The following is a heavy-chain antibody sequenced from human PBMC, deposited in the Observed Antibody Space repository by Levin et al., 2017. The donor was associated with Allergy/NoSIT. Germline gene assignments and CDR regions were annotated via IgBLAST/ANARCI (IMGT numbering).Heavy chain of an antibody. Sequence: SETLSLTCTVSGGSISSSSYYWGWIRQPPGKGLEWIGSIYYSGSTYYNPSLKSRVTISVDTSKNQFSLKLSSVTAADTAVYYCARGIAARPDYFDYWGQGTLVTVSS. CDR2: IYYSGST. D-gene: IGHD6-6*01. CDR3: ARGIAARPDYFDY. V-gene: IGHV4-39*07. CDR1: GGSISSSSYY. J-gene: IGHJ4*02.